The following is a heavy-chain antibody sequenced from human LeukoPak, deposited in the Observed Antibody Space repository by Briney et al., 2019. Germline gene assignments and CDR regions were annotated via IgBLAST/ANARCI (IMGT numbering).Heavy chain of an antibody. Sequence: SETLSLTCTVSGGSISSYYWSWIRQPPGKGLEWIGYIYYSGSTNYNPSPKSRVTISVDTSKNQFSLKLSSVTAADTAVYYCARLEAAATYYFDYWGQGTLVTVSS. D-gene: IGHD6-13*01. J-gene: IGHJ4*02. CDR1: GGSISSYY. CDR2: IYYSGST. V-gene: IGHV4-59*08. CDR3: ARLEAAATYYFDY.